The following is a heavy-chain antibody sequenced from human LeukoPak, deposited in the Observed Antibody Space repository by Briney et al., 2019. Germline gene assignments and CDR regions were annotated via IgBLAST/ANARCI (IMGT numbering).Heavy chain of an antibody. CDR2: INSGGGST. CDR3: AKVRGTPYCANGVCSPYYYYAMEV. J-gene: IGHJ6*02. V-gene: IGHV3-23*01. D-gene: IGHD2-8*01. Sequence: PGGSLRLSCAASGFTFSSSAMSWVRQASGKGLEWVSAINSGGGSTYYTDSVKGRFTISRDNSKNTLYLQMNSLRAEDTAVFYCAKVRGTPYCANGVCSPYYYYAMEVWGQGTTVIVSS. CDR1: GFTFSSSA.